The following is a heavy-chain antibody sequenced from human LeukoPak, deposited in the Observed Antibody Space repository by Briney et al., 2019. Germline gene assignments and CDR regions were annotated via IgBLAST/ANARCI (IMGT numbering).Heavy chain of an antibody. Sequence: GGSLRLSCAASGFTFSTYGMHWVRQAPGKGLEWVASIWYDGGNRYYADSVKGRFTISRDNSKNTLYLEMNSLRGDDTAVYYCARVRVYYYFDYWGQGTLVTVSS. J-gene: IGHJ4*02. CDR3: ARVRVYYYFDY. D-gene: IGHD6-13*01. CDR1: GFTFSTYG. CDR2: IWYDGGNR. V-gene: IGHV3-30*02.